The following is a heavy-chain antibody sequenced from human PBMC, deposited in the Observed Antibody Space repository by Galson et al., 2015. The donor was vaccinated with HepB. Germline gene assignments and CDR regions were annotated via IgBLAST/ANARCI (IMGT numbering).Heavy chain of an antibody. CDR2: ISYDGSNK. J-gene: IGHJ6*02. CDR3: ASGVTDSTSGGMDV. D-gene: IGHD2-21*02. CDR1: GFTFSSYA. Sequence: SLRLSCAASGFTFSSYAMHWVRQAPGKGLEWVAVISYDGSNKYYADSVKGRFTISRDNSKNTLYLQMNSLRAEDTAVYYCASGVTDSTSGGMDVWGQGTTVTVSS. V-gene: IGHV3-30-3*01.